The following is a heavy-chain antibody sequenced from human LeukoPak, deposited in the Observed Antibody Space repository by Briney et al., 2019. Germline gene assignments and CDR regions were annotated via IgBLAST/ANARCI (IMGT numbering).Heavy chain of an antibody. CDR3: ARNLLDYDIAGA. CDR2: INPNSGGT. V-gene: IGHV1-2*02. Sequence: ASVKVSCKASGYTFTGYYMHWVRQAPGQGLEWMGWINPNSGGTNYAQKFQGRVTMTRDTSISTAYMELSRLRSDDTAVYYCARNLLDYDIAGAWGQRTLVTVSS. J-gene: IGHJ5*02. D-gene: IGHD3-22*01. CDR1: GYTFTGYY.